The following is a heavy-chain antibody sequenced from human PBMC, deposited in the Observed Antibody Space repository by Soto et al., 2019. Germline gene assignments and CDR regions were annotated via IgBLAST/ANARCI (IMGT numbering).Heavy chain of an antibody. CDR1: GFTFSRYV. CDR3: AKDHGRLYYYYMDV. Sequence: GGSLRLSCVASGFTFSRYVMSWVRQAPGKGLEWVSAISGSGGSTYYADSVKGRFTISRDNSKNTLYLQMNSLRAEDTAVYYCAKDHGRLYYYYMDVWGKGTTVTVSS. V-gene: IGHV3-23*01. J-gene: IGHJ6*03. D-gene: IGHD2-21*02. CDR2: ISGSGGST.